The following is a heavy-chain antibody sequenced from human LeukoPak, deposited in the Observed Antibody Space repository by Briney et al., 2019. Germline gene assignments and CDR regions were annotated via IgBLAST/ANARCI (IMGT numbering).Heavy chain of an antibody. CDR1: GFSVSSNY. CDR3: AKTIAWYYFDY. V-gene: IGHV3-53*01. D-gene: IGHD3-3*02. CDR2: IYSGDRT. J-gene: IGHJ4*02. Sequence: GGSLRLSCAASGFSVSSNYMSWVRQAPGKGLEWVSVIYSGDRTYYADSVKGRFTISRDSSKNTLYLQMNNLRAEDTAVYYCAKTIAWYYFDYWGQGTLVTVSS.